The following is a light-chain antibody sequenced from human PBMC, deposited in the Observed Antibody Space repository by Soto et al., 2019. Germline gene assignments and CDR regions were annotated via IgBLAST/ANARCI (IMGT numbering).Light chain of an antibody. Sequence: DIQMTQSPSAMSASVGDRVTITCRASQSISSYLAWFQQKPGKVPKRLIYGASSLQSGVPSRFSGSGSGTEFTLTISSLQPDDFATYYCQHYNSYSEAFGQGTKVDIK. CDR3: QHYNSYSEA. V-gene: IGKV1-17*03. CDR2: GAS. CDR1: QSISSY. J-gene: IGKJ1*01.